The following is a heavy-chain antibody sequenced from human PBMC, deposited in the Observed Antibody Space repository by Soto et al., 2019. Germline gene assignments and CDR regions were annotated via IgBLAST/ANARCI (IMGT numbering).Heavy chain of an antibody. CDR1: GGYISSGGCS. V-gene: IGHV4-30-2*03. J-gene: IGHJ6*02. Sequence: TLSLTCAVSGGYISSGGCSWSWIRQPPGKGLEWIGSIYYSGSTYYNPSLKSRVTISVDTSKNQFSLKLSSVTAADTAVYYCARSRIVVKRGYYYGMDVWGQGTTVTVSS. CDR2: IYYSGST. D-gene: IGHD3-22*01. CDR3: ARSRIVVKRGYYYGMDV.